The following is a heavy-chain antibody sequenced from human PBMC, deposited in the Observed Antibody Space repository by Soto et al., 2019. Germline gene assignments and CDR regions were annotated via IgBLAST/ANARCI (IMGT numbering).Heavy chain of an antibody. CDR3: ARALRAQRVDC. CDR2: ISAYNGNT. D-gene: IGHD2-15*01. Sequence: QVQLVQSGAEVKKPGASVKVSCKASGYTFTSYGISWVRQAPGQGLEWMGWISAYNGNTTYAQKFQGRVTMTTATATSTAYMELGSLSSDDPAVDYCARALRAQRVDCWGQGTLVTVSS. V-gene: IGHV1-18*01. CDR1: GYTFTSYG. J-gene: IGHJ4*02.